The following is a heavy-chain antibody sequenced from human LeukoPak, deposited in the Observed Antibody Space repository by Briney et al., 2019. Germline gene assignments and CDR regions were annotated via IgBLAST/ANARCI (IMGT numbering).Heavy chain of an antibody. CDR1: GYKFTNYA. CDR2: ISAYNGNT. J-gene: IGHJ3*02. V-gene: IGHV1-18*01. D-gene: IGHD6-13*01. CDR3: AGGGSSSRRGDDAFDM. Sequence: ASVKVSCKASGYKFTNYAMNWVRQAPGQGLEWMGWISAYNGNTEYAQKFQGRVTLATDASTSTAYMELRSLTSDDTAVYFCAGGGSSSRRGDDAFDMWGQGTMVTVSS.